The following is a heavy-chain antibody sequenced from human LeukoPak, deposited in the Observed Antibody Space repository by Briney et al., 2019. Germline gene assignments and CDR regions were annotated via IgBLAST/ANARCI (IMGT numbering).Heavy chain of an antibody. J-gene: IGHJ6*02. CDR3: AREGGYGSGSYYLAYYYGMDV. D-gene: IGHD3-10*01. CDR2: ISSSSSYI. V-gene: IGHV3-21*01. CDR1: GFTFSSYS. Sequence: PGGSLRLSCAASGFTFSSYSMNWVRQAPGKGLEWVSSISSSSSYIYYADSVKGRFTISRYNAKNSLYLQMNSLRAEDTAVYYCAREGGYGSGSYYLAYYYGMDVWGQGTTVTVSS.